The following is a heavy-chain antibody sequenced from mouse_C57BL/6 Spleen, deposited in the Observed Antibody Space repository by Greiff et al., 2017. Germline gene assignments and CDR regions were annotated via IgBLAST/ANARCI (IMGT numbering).Heavy chain of an antibody. Sequence: EVMLVESGGGLVKPGGSLKLSCAASGFTFSDYGMHWVRQAPEKGLEWVAYISSGSSTIYYADTVKGRFTISRDNAKNTLFLQMTSLRSEDTAMYYCARGDYYGSSYPEHWGQGTLVTVSA. V-gene: IGHV5-17*01. D-gene: IGHD1-1*01. J-gene: IGHJ3*01. CDR2: ISSGSSTI. CDR1: GFTFSDYG. CDR3: ARGDYYGSSYPEH.